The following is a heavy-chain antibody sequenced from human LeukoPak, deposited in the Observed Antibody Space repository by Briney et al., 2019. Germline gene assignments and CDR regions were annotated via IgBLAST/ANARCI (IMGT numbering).Heavy chain of an antibody. CDR1: GFTFSSYE. Sequence: GGSLRLSCAASGFTFSSYEMNWVRQAPGKGLEWISYISSSSSYTNYVDSVQGRFTISRDNAKSSLYLQMNSLRAEDTAVYYCARVVSVSSYYFDCWGQGTLVTVSS. D-gene: IGHD5/OR15-5a*01. J-gene: IGHJ4*02. CDR3: ARVVSVSSYYFDC. V-gene: IGHV3-48*03. CDR2: ISSSSSYT.